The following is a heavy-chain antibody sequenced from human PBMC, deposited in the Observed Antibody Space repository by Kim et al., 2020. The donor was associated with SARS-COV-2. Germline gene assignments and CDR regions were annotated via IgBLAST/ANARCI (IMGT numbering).Heavy chain of an antibody. D-gene: IGHD5-18*01. CDR1: EFTFSSYA. V-gene: IGHV3-23*01. CDR3: AKDQSSGIQLWLHYDY. Sequence: GGSLRLSCAASEFTFSSYAMSWVRQAPGKGPEWVSAISNSGDTTKYTDSVKGRFTISRDNSRNTLYLQMNSLRAEDTAVYYCAKDQSSGIQLWLHYDYWGQGTLVTVSS. J-gene: IGHJ4*02. CDR2: ISNSGDTT.